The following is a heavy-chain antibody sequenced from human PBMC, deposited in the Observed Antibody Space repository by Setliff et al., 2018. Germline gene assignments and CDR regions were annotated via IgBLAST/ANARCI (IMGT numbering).Heavy chain of an antibody. D-gene: IGHD4-17*01. CDR2: VYYSGST. CDR3: AGGRRYDYGWDFDY. CDR1: GGSISSSSYY. J-gene: IGHJ4*02. Sequence: PSETLSLTCTVSGGSISSSSYYWGWIRQSPGKGLEWIGSVYYSGSTYYNPSLKSRVTMSVDTSKNKFSLKLSSVTAADTAVYYCAGGRRYDYGWDFDYWGQGTLVTVSS. V-gene: IGHV4-39*07.